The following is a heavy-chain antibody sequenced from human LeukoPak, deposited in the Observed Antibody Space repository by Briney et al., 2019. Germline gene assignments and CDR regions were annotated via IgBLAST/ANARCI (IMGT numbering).Heavy chain of an antibody. J-gene: IGHJ4*02. V-gene: IGHV3-11*01. CDR1: GFTFSDYY. CDR3: AKRCGGDCYSYFDY. CDR2: ISSRGTTI. D-gene: IGHD2-21*02. Sequence: SGGSLRLSCAASGFTFSDYYMSWIRQAPGKGLEWVSYISSRGTTIYYADSVKGRFTISRDNAKNSLYLRMNSLRAEDTAVYYCAKRCGGDCYSYFDYWGQGTLVTVSS.